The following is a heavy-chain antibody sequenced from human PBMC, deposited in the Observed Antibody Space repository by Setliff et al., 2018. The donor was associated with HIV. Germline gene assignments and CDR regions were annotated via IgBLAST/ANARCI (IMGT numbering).Heavy chain of an antibody. CDR1: GGSFSDNY. Sequence: PSETLSLTCAVYGGSFSDNYWSWIRQSPGKGLEWIGEINHSGRTKYSPSLRSRVYISVDTPKTQFSLKLSSVTAADTAVYYCARVPSGRAPAQARAPPYYGLDLWGPGTTVTVSS. V-gene: IGHV4-34*01. D-gene: IGHD2-2*01. J-gene: IGHJ6*01. CDR2: INHSGRT. CDR3: ARVPSGRAPAQARAPPYYGLDL.